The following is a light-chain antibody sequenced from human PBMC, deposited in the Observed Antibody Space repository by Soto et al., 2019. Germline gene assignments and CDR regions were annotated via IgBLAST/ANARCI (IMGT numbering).Light chain of an antibody. CDR3: ASYAGNNNFVL. J-gene: IGLJ2*01. Sequence: QSALAQPPSASGSPGQSVTISCTGTSSDVGAYDYVSWYQQHPGKDPKLVISEVTDRPSGVPDRFSGSKSGNTASLTVSGLQAEDEADYYCASYAGNNNFVLFGGGTKLTVL. CDR2: EVT. V-gene: IGLV2-8*01. CDR1: SSDVGAYDY.